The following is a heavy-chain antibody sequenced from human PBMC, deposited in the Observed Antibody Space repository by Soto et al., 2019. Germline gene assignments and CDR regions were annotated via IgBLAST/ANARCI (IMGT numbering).Heavy chain of an antibody. CDR3: ARGHSTSPNWFDP. CDR2: IKQDGGTK. CDR1: GFTFSSYW. Sequence: GGSLRLSCAASGFTFSSYWMSWVRQAPGKGLEWVANIKQDGGTKYYVDAVKGRFTISRDNAKNSVYLQMNSLRVEDTAVYYCARGHSTSPNWFDPWGQGTLVTVSS. J-gene: IGHJ5*02. V-gene: IGHV3-7*03. D-gene: IGHD6-6*01.